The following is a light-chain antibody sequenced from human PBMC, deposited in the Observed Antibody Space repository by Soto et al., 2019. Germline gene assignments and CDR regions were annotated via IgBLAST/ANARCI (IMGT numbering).Light chain of an antibody. CDR2: GAS. CDR3: QQYGSSPTWT. V-gene: IGKV3-20*01. CDR1: QSVSSNY. J-gene: IGKJ1*01. Sequence: ESVLTQSPGTLSLSPGERATLSCRASQSVSSNYLAWYQQKPGQAPRLLIYGASTRATGIPDRISGSGSGTDFTLTISRLEPEDSAVYYCQQYGSSPTWTFGQGTKV.